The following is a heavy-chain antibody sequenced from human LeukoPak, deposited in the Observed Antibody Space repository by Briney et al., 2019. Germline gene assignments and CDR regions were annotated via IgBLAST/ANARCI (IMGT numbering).Heavy chain of an antibody. Sequence: SETLSLTCTVSGGSVSSGSYYWDWIRQPPGKGLEWIGSIYYSGSTYYNPSLKSRVTISVDTSKNQFSLKLSSVTAADTAVYYCASQVQVAYCGGDCYPNWFDPWAREPWSPSPQ. J-gene: IGHJ5*02. CDR2: IYYSGST. D-gene: IGHD2-21*02. CDR3: ASQVQVAYCGGDCYPNWFDP. V-gene: IGHV4-39*01. CDR1: GGSVSSGSYY.